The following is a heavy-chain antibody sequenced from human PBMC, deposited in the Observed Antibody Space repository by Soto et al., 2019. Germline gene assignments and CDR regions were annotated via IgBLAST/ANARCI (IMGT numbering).Heavy chain of an antibody. CDR3: AKNGQPPYYYYGLDV. CDR1: GYTFTRYG. D-gene: IGHD2-8*01. CDR2: ISGYNSDT. Sequence: ASVKVSCKASGYTFTRYGISWVRQAPGQGLEGKGWISGYNSDTKYAQKFQDRVSMTIDTSTGTAYMELRSLTSDDTAIYYCAKNGQPPYYYYGLDVWGQGTKVTVSS. V-gene: IGHV1-18*01. J-gene: IGHJ6*02.